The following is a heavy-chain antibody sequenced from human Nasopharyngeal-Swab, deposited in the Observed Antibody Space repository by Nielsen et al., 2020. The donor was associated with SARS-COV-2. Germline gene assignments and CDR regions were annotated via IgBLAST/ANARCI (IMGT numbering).Heavy chain of an antibody. J-gene: IGHJ4*02. CDR2: ISSNGGST. Sequence: WIRQPPGKGLEYVSAISSNGGSTYYADSVKGRFTISRDNSKNTLCLQMSSLRAEDTAVYYCVKDRGYWGQGTLVTVSS. CDR3: VKDRGY. V-gene: IGHV3-64D*06.